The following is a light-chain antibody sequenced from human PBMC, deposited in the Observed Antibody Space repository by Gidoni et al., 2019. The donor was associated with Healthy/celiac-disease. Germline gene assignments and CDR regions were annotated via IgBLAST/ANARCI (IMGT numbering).Light chain of an antibody. J-gene: IGLJ2*01. CDR1: ALPKQY. V-gene: IGLV3-25*03. CDR2: KDS. CDR3: QSADSSGTYVV. Sequence: YELTQPPSVSVSQGQTARITCSGDALPKQYAYWYQQKPGQAPVLVIYKDSERPSGIPERFSGSSSGTTVTLTISGVQAEDEADYYCQSADSSGTYVVFGGGTKLTVL.